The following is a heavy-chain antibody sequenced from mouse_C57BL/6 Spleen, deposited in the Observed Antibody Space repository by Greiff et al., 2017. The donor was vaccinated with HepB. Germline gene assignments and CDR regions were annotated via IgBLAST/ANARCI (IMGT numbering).Heavy chain of an antibody. Sequence: VKLMESGAELVRPGTSVKLSCKASGYTFTSYWMHWVKQRPGQGLEWIGVIDPSDSYTNYNQKFKGKATLTVDTSSSTAYMQLSSLTSEDSAVYYCATRPIYDGYYVGYWGQGTTLTVSS. CDR3: ATRPIYDGYYVGY. CDR2: IDPSDSYT. CDR1: GYTFTSYW. D-gene: IGHD2-3*01. J-gene: IGHJ2*01. V-gene: IGHV1-59*01.